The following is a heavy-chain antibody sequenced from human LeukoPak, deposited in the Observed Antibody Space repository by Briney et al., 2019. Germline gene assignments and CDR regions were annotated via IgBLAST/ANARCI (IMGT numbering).Heavy chain of an antibody. CDR1: GYTFTSYD. CDR3: ARRYYYDSSGYYSRYPGYAFDI. V-gene: IGHV1-8*01. Sequence: ASVKVSCKASGYTFTSYDINWVRQATGQGLEWMGWMNPNSGNTGYAQKFRGRVTMTRNTSISTAYMELSSLRSEDTAVYYCARRYYYDSSGYYSRYPGYAFDIWGQGTMVTVSS. J-gene: IGHJ3*02. CDR2: MNPNSGNT. D-gene: IGHD3-22*01.